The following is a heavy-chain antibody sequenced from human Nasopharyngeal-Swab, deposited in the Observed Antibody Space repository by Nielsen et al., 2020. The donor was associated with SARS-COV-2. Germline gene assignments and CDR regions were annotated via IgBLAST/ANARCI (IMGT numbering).Heavy chain of an antibody. CDR2: IFSKDEK. Sequence: PGKALEWLAHIFSKDEKSYSTSLKSRLTTSKDTSKSQVVLTMTNMDPVDTATYSCARTLLAAGGYYYYGMDVWGQGTTVTVSS. D-gene: IGHD6-13*01. CDR3: ARTLLAAGGYYYYGMDV. J-gene: IGHJ6*02. V-gene: IGHV2-26*01.